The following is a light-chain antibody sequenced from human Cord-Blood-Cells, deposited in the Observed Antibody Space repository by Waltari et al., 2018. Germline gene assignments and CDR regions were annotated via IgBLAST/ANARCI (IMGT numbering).Light chain of an antibody. CDR1: QSISSW. V-gene: IGKV1-5*01. Sequence: DIQMTQSPSTLSASVGDRVTITCRASQSISSWLAWYQRKPGKAPKILIYDASSVESGVPSRFSGSGSGTEFTLTISSLQPDDFATYYCQQYNSYSRTFGQGTKVEIK. CDR3: QQYNSYSRT. CDR2: DAS. J-gene: IGKJ1*01.